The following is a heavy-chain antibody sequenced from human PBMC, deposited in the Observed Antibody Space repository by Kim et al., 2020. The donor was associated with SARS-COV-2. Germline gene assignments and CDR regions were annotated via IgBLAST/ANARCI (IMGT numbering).Heavy chain of an antibody. V-gene: IGHV4-30-2*04. Sequence: PSLKSRVTISVDTSKNQFSLKLSSVTAADTAGYYCARAIERWLLQYYFDYWGQGTLVTVSS. J-gene: IGHJ4*02. D-gene: IGHD2-15*01. CDR3: ARAIERWLLQYYFDY.